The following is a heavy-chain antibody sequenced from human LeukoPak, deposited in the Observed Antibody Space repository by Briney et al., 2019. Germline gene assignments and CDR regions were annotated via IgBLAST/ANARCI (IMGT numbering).Heavy chain of an antibody. J-gene: IGHJ6*03. Sequence: GGSLRLSCAASGFTFSSYAMSWVRQAPGKGLEWVSTISGSGGSTYYADSVKGRFTISRDNSYNTVSLQMNSLRDEDTGVYFCAKGLRTGVGPYMGYHYYMDVWGKGATVTVSS. CDR2: ISGSGGST. CDR1: GFTFSSYA. D-gene: IGHD3-16*01. CDR3: AKGLRTGVGPYMGYHYYMDV. V-gene: IGHV3-23*01.